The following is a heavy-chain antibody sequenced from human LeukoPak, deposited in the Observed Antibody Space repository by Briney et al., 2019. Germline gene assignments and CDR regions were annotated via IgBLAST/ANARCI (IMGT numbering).Heavy chain of an antibody. J-gene: IGHJ4*02. CDR2: ISGSGGST. CDR3: AKSRSRYVWLRVPFDC. CDR1: GFTFSSYA. V-gene: IGHV3-23*01. D-gene: IGHD5-12*01. Sequence: PGGSLRLSCAASGFTFSSYAMSWVRQAPGKGLEWVSAISGSGGSTYYADSVKGRFTISRDNSKNTLYLQMNSLRAEDTAVYYCAKSRSRYVWLRVPFDCWGQGTLVTVSS.